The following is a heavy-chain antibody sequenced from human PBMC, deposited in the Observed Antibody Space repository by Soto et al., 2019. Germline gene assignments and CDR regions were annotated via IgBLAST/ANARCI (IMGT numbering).Heavy chain of an antibody. J-gene: IGHJ3*02. CDR3: AKSRSGSYVDAFDI. V-gene: IGHV3-30*18. Sequence: QVQLVESGGGVVQPGRSLRLSCAASGFTFSSYGMHWVRQAPGKGLEWVAVISYDGSNKYYADSVKGRFTISRDNSKNTLYLQRNSLRAEDTAVYYCAKSRSGSYVDAFDIWGQGTMVTVSS. CDR2: ISYDGSNK. CDR1: GFTFSSYG. D-gene: IGHD1-26*01.